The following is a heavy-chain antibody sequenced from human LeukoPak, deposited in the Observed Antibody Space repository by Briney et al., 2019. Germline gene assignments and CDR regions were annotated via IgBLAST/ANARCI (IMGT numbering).Heavy chain of an antibody. V-gene: IGHV3-21*01. CDR3: ARDGCSSTSCYPYYYYYMDV. D-gene: IGHD2-2*01. CDR2: ISSSSSYI. J-gene: IGHJ6*03. Sequence: GGSLRLSCAASGFTFSSYSMNWVRQAPGKGLEWVSSISSSSSYIYYADSVKGRFTISRDNAKNSLYLQMNSLRAEDTAVYYCARDGCSSTSCYPYYYYYMDVWGKGTTVTVSS. CDR1: GFTFSSYS.